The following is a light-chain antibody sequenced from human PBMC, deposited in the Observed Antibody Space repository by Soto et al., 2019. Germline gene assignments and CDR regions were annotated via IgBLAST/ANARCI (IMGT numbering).Light chain of an antibody. CDR3: QQSYSTAKT. Sequence: DIQMTQSPSSLSASVGDRVTITCRASQSISTYLSWYQQRPGKAPKLVSYAASSLQSGVPSRFSGSGSGTDFTLIISSLKPEDFETYYCQQSYSTAKTFGLGTKVDIK. CDR2: AAS. V-gene: IGKV1-39*01. CDR1: QSISTY. J-gene: IGKJ1*01.